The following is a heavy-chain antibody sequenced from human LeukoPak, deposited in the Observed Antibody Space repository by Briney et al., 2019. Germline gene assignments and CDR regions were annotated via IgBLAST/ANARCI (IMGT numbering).Heavy chain of an antibody. CDR1: GFTFSTYW. D-gene: IGHD6-19*01. CDR2: INSDGSST. Sequence: GGSLRLSCAASGFTFSTYWMHWVRQAPGKGLVWVSRINSDGSSTSYADSVKGRLTVSRDNAKNSLYLQMNSLRVEDTAVYYRTRDSGRFRLDYWGQGILVTVSS. CDR3: TRDSGRFRLDY. J-gene: IGHJ4*02. V-gene: IGHV3-74*01.